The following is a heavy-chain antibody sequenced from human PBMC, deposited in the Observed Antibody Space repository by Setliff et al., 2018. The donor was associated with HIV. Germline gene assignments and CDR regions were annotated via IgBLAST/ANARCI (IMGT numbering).Heavy chain of an antibody. V-gene: IGHV4-59*11. D-gene: IGHD2-15*01. CDR3: ADGGNEDYYYYMDV. CDR2: IFYSGIT. CDR1: GGSISSHY. Sequence: PSETLSLTCTVSGGSISSHYWSWIRQPPGKGLEWIGYIFYSGITNYNPSLKSRVTISVDPSKNQFSLKLGSVTAADTPVYYCADGGNEDYYYYMDVWGKGTTVTVSS. J-gene: IGHJ6*03.